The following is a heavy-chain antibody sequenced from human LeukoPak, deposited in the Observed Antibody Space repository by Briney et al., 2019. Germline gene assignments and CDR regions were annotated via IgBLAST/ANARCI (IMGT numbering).Heavy chain of an antibody. CDR1: GGSFSGYY. CDR2: INHSGST. V-gene: IGHV4-34*01. CDR3: ARDVGAEERAFDI. Sequence: PSETLSLTCAVCGGSFSGYYWSWIRQPPGKGLEWIGEINHSGSTNYNPSLKSRVTISVGTSKNQFSLKLSSVTAADTAVYYCARDVGAEERAFDIWGQGTMVTVSS. J-gene: IGHJ3*02. D-gene: IGHD3-16*01.